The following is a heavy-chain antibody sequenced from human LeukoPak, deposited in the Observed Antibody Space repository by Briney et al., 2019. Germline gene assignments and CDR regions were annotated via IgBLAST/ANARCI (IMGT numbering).Heavy chain of an antibody. CDR3: ARDAPCPDY. CDR1: GFTFSSYE. V-gene: IGHV3-48*03. CDR2: ISSSGSTI. J-gene: IGHJ4*02. Sequence: QPGGSLRLSCAASGFTFSSYEMNWVRQAPGKGLEWVSYISSSGSTIYYADSVKGPFTISRDNAKNSLYLQMNSLRAEDTAVYYCARDAPCPDYWGQGTLVTVSS. D-gene: IGHD2-2*01.